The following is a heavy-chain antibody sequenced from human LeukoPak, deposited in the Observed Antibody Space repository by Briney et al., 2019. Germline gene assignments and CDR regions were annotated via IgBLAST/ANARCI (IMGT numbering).Heavy chain of an antibody. J-gene: IGHJ4*02. CDR1: GFTFSTYA. Sequence: GGSLRLSCAASGFTFSTYAMSWVRQAPGKGLEWVSSISGRGGSTYYADSVKGRFTISRDNSKNTLYLQMNSLRAEDTAVYYCARDPPQGSNYDFWSGPSSWGQGTLVTVSS. V-gene: IGHV3-23*01. CDR3: ARDPPQGSNYDFWSGPSS. D-gene: IGHD3-3*01. CDR2: ISGRGGST.